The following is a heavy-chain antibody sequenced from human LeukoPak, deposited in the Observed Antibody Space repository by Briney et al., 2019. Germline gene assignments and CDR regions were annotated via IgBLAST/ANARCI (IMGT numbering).Heavy chain of an antibody. J-gene: IGHJ4*02. Sequence: GESLKISCKGSGYSFTSYWIGWVRQMPGKGLEWVSTTSGSGGSTYYTDSVKGRFTISRDNSKSTLYLQMNSLRVEDTAVYYCAKGQSGFPINFDYWGQGTLVTVSS. CDR2: TSGSGGST. CDR3: AKGQSGFPINFDY. CDR1: GYSFTSYW. V-gene: IGHV3-23*01. D-gene: IGHD5-12*01.